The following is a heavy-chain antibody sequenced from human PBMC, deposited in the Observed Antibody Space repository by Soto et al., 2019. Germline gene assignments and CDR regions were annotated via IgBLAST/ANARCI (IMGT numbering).Heavy chain of an antibody. CDR3: TAGSPFNY. V-gene: IGHV3-15*01. J-gene: IGHJ4*02. Sequence: GGSLRLSCAASGIPFNTACLTWVRQAPGKGLEWVGRIKGKPDGGATGYAAPVEGRFTISRDDSQNTVFLQMNSLKTDDTAVYYCTAGSPFNYWGPGTLVTSPQ. CDR2: IKGKPDGGAT. CDR1: GIPFNTAC.